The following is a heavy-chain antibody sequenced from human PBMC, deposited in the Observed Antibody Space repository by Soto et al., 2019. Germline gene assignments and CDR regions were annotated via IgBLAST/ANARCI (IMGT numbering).Heavy chain of an antibody. Sequence: EVQLVESGGGLVQPGGSLRLSYAASGFTLSGRSMHWVRQAPGKGLVWVSGIDNAGTDSTYADSVKGRFTSSRDNAKNMLYLQMNSLRVEDTAVYYCARGWFGPDVWGKGTTVTVSS. CDR1: GFTLSGRS. CDR3: ARGWFGPDV. J-gene: IGHJ6*04. D-gene: IGHD3-10*01. V-gene: IGHV3-74*01. CDR2: IDNAGTDS.